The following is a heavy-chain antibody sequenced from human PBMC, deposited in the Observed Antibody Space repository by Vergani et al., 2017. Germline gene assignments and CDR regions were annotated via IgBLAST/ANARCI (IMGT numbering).Heavy chain of an antibody. CDR1: GGSISSGGYS. D-gene: IGHD3-22*01. V-gene: IGHV4-30-2*01. J-gene: IGHJ4*02. CDR2: IYHSGST. CDR3: AREILYYYDSSGYDAYFDY. Sequence: QLQLQESGSGLVKPSQTLSLTCAVSGGSISSGGYSWSWIRQPPGKGLEWIGYIYHSGSTYYNPSLKSRVTISVDRSKNQFSLKLSSVTAADTAVYYCAREILYYYDSSGYDAYFDYWGQGTLVTVSS.